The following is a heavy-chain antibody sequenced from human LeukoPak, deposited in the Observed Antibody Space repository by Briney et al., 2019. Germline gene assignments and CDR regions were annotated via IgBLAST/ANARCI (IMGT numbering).Heavy chain of an antibody. CDR2: IYYSGNT. J-gene: IGHJ4*02. D-gene: IGHD1-26*01. CDR1: GASITNYY. CDR3: ARGGSYGAYLDY. Sequence: PSETLSFTCSVSGASITNYYWSWIRQAPGKGLEWIGYIYYSGNTNTYNPSLKSRATISLYTSRKYFSLELRSVTAADTAVYYCARGGSYGAYLDYWGQGALVIVSS. V-gene: IGHV4-59*01.